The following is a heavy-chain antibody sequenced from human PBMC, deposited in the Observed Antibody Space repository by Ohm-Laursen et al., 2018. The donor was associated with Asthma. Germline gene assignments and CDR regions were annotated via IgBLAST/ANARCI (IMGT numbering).Heavy chain of an antibody. CDR2: ISTASSFI. CDR1: GYTFSRYS. D-gene: IGHD1-26*01. J-gene: IGHJ1*01. V-gene: IGHV3-21*01. CDR3: ARIGPEWELPGREYSLHH. Sequence: SLRLSCAAPGYTFSRYSIHWVRQIPGKGLEWVASISTASSFIYYADSVRGRFTTSRDNARNSVYLQMNSLRAEDTALYYCARIGPEWELPGREYSLHHWGEGTLVTASS.